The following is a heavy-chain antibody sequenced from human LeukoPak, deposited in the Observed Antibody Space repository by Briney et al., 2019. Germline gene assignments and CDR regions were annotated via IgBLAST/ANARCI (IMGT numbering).Heavy chain of an antibody. D-gene: IGHD5-12*01. Sequence: ASVKVSCKASGYTFTSYDINGVRQATGQGREGMGWMNPYRGNTGYVQKFQDRVTMTRNNSISTAYMELRSLICDDAAVYYCATSSGSDPTDAFDIWGQGTMVTVSS. CDR3: ATSSGSDPTDAFDI. CDR2: MNPYRGNT. V-gene: IGHV1-8*01. CDR1: GYTFTSYD. J-gene: IGHJ3*02.